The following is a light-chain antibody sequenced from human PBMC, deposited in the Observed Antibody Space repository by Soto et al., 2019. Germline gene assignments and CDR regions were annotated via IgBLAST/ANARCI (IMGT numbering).Light chain of an antibody. CDR3: QHYNSYSEA. Sequence: DIQMTQSPSTLSGSVGDRVTITCLPSQTISSWLAWYQQKPGKAPKLLIYKASTLKSGVPSRFSGSGSGTEFTLTISSLQPDDFATYYCQHYNSYSEAFGQGTKVDIK. CDR2: KAS. J-gene: IGKJ1*01. CDR1: QTISSW. V-gene: IGKV1-5*03.